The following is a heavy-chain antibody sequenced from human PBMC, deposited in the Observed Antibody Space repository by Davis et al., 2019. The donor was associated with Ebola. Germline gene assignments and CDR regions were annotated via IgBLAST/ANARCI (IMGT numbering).Heavy chain of an antibody. CDR1: GGSISSGDYY. CDR2: IYYSGST. D-gene: IGHD1-14*01. J-gene: IGHJ4*02. CDR3: ARDYVY. Sequence: MPSETLSLTCTVSGGSISSGDYYWGWIRQPPGKGLEWIGSIYYSGSTNYSPSLKRRVTISADTSKNQFSLRLSSVTAADTAIYYCARDYVYWGQGTLVAVSS. V-gene: IGHV4-39*07.